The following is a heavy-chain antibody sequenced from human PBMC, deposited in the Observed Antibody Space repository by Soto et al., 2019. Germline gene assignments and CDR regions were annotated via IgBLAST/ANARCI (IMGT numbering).Heavy chain of an antibody. CDR1: GGSISSYY. J-gene: IGHJ6*02. CDR2: IYYSGST. Sequence: QVQLQESGPGLVKPSETLSLTCTVSGGSISSYYWSWIRQPPGKGLEWIGYIYYSGSTNYNPSLKSRVTISVDTSKNQFSLKLSSVTAADTAVYYCARGSGGSYPPRYYGMDVWGQGTTVTVSS. D-gene: IGHD1-26*01. CDR3: ARGSGGSYPPRYYGMDV. V-gene: IGHV4-59*01.